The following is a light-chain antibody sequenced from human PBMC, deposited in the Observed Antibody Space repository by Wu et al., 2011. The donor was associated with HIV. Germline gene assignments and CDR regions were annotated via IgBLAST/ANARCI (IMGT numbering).Light chain of an antibody. CDR3: QQRSNWPPIT. J-gene: IGKJ5*01. Sequence: TLSCRASQTISTSLAWYQQKPGQAPRLLIYDASSRATGIPARFTGSGSGTDFTLTINSLEPEDFAVYYCQQRSNWPPITFGQGTRLEIK. CDR2: DAS. CDR1: QTISTS. V-gene: IGKV3-11*01.